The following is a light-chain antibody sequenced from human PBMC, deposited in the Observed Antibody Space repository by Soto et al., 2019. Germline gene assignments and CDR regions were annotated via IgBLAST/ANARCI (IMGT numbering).Light chain of an antibody. CDR1: QSIYTY. J-gene: IGKJ5*01. V-gene: IGKV1-39*01. CDR2: AAS. CDR3: QQGYSTIT. Sequence: DIQVTQAPSPLSASVGGRLTITFRASQSIYTYLNWYQQRPGEAPKVLIYAASTLQDGIPSRFSGSGSGTDFTLTIRGLQPEDFATYYCQQGYSTITFGQGTRLEIK.